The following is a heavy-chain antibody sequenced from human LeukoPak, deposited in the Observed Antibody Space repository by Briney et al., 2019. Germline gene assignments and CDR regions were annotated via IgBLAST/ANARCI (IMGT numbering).Heavy chain of an antibody. CDR3: ARGVRIEGSGSYEGPFFDY. CDR2: INPSGGSA. Sequence: ASVKVSCKASGYTFTSYYMHWVRQAPGQGLEWMGIINPSGGSAGYAQKFQDRVTMIRDTSTSTVYMELSSLRSEDTAVYYCARGVRIEGSGSYEGPFFDYWGQGTLVTVSS. D-gene: IGHD3-10*01. V-gene: IGHV1-46*01. J-gene: IGHJ4*02. CDR1: GYTFTSYY.